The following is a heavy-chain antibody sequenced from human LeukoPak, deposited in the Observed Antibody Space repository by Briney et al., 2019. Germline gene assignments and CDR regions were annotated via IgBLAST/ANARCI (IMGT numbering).Heavy chain of an antibody. D-gene: IGHD5-18*01. J-gene: IGHJ4*02. CDR3: ARDGRSGYSYGYFY. Sequence: SVNVSCKASGSTFSSYALSWVRQAPGQGLEWMGGIIPIFGTANYAHKFQGRVTITADESTSTAYMELSSLRSEDTAVYYCARDGRSGYSYGYFYWGQGTLVTVSS. V-gene: IGHV1-69*13. CDR2: IIPIFGTA. CDR1: GSTFSSYA.